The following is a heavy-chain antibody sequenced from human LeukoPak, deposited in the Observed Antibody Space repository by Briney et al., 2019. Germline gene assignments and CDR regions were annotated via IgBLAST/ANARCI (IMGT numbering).Heavy chain of an antibody. CDR3: ARDQPAAARPDAFDI. CDR2: ISSSGSTI. Sequence: AGGSLRLSCAASGFTFSDYYMSWIRQAPGKGLEWVSYISSSGSTIYYADSVKGRFTISRDNAKNSLYLQMNSLRAEDTAVYYCARDQPAAARPDAFDIWGQGTMVTVSS. D-gene: IGHD2-2*01. V-gene: IGHV3-11*01. J-gene: IGHJ3*02. CDR1: GFTFSDYY.